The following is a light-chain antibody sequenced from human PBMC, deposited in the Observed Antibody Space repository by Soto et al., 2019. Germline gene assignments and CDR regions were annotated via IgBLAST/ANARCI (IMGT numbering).Light chain of an antibody. J-gene: IGKJ1*01. CDR3: QEYDNWPPWT. Sequence: EIVMTQSPATLSVSPGERATLSFRASQSVSSNLAWYQQRPGQAPRLLIYGASTRATGIPARFSGSGSGTGFTLTITSLQSEDFAVYYCQEYDNWPPWTFGQGTKVDIK. CDR1: QSVSSN. CDR2: GAS. V-gene: IGKV3-15*01.